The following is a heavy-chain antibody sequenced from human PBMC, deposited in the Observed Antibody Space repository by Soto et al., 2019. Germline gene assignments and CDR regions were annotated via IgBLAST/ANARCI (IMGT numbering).Heavy chain of an antibody. J-gene: IGHJ4*02. CDR2: IKGDGSEE. D-gene: IGHD3-10*01. CDR3: AAGFRPDY. V-gene: IGHV3-7*01. Sequence: EVQLVESGGGLVQPGGSLKLSCAASGFTFSSFWMNWVRQAPGKGLEWVANIKGDGSEEYYVDSVKGRFTISRDNAKNSLYLEMNSLRAEDTAVYYCAAGFRPDYLRQGTLVTVSS. CDR1: GFTFSSFW.